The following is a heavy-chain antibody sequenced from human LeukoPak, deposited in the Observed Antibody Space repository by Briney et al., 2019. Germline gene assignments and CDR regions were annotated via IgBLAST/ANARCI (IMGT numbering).Heavy chain of an antibody. J-gene: IGHJ4*02. CDR1: GGSISSSNW. Sequence: SETLSLTCAVSGGSISSSNWWSWVRRPPGKGLEWIGETHHSGSTNYNPSLKSRVAISVDKSKNQFSVKLSSVTAADTAVYYCARVLEAAGAIDYRGQGTLVTVSS. CDR2: THHSGST. CDR3: ARVLEAAGAIDY. V-gene: IGHV4-4*02. D-gene: IGHD6-25*01.